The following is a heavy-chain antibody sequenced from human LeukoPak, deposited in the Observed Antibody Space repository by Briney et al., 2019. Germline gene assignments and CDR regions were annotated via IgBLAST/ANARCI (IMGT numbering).Heavy chain of an antibody. V-gene: IGHV3-48*04. J-gene: IGHJ5*02. CDR1: GFTFSSYS. D-gene: IGHD3-10*01. CDR3: ARDLGPYTNYGGELDP. CDR2: ISSSSSTI. Sequence: GGSLRLSCAASGFTFSSYSMNWVRQAPGKGLEWVSYISSSSSTIYYADSVKGRFTISRDNAKNSLYLQMNRLRAEDTAVYYCARDLGPYTNYGGELDPWGQGTLVTVSS.